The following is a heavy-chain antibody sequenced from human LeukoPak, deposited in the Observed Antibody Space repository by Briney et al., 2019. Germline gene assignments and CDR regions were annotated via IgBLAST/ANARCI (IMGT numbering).Heavy chain of an antibody. CDR3: ARTFYDFWSGFSNYDSFHI. D-gene: IGHD3-3*01. J-gene: IGHJ3*02. CDR2: NSAYNDNT. Sequence: ASVTVSCKASGYTFTNYGIIWVRQAPGRGLEWMGWNSAYNDNTTYAQKFQGRVTMTTDTSTNTAYMEVRSLTSDDTAVYYCARTFYDFWSGFSNYDSFHIWGQGTLVTVSS. V-gene: IGHV1-18*01. CDR1: GYTFTNYG.